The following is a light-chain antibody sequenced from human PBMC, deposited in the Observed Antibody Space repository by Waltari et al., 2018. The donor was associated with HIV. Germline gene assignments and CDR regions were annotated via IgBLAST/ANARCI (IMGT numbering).Light chain of an antibody. CDR1: QSISSY. CDR3: QQSYSTLPIT. J-gene: IGKJ5*01. V-gene: IGKV1-39*01. CDR2: AAS. Sequence: DIQMTQSQSSLSASVGDRVTITCRASQSISSYLNWYQQKPGKAPKLLIYAASSLQSGVPSRFSGSGSGTDFTLTISSLQPEDFATYYCQQSYSTLPITFGQGTRLEIK.